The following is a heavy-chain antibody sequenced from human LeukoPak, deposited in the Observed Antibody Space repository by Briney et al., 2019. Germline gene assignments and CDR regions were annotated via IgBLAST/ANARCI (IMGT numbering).Heavy chain of an antibody. CDR3: ARHFPGGSGYLYYFDY. V-gene: IGHV4-39*01. Sequence: SETLSLTCTVSGGSISSRSYYWGWVRQPPGKGLEWIGTIYHSGSTYYNPSLKSRLITSVDTSKNQFSLKLSSVTAADTAVYYCARHFPGGSGYLYYFDYWGQGTLVTVSS. CDR2: IYHSGST. D-gene: IGHD3-3*01. CDR1: GGSISSRSYY. J-gene: IGHJ4*02.